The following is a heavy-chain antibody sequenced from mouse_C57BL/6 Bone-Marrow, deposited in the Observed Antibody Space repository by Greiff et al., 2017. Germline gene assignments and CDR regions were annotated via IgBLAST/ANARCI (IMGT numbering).Heavy chain of an antibody. J-gene: IGHJ3*01. Sequence: EVKLEESGGGLVKPGGSLKLSCAASGFTFSSYAMSWVRQTPEKRLEWVATISDGGSYNYYPANVKGRVTIPGDNAKNNLYLQMRHLKSEDTAMYCSARGILQRDVWGTGTLVTVSA. V-gene: IGHV5-4*03. D-gene: IGHD6-1*01. CDR1: GFTFSSYA. CDR2: ISDGGSYN. CDR3: ARGILQRDV.